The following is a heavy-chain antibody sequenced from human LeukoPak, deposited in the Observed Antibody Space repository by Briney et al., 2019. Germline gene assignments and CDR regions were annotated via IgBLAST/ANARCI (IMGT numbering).Heavy chain of an antibody. D-gene: IGHD6-19*01. CDR2: ISGSGGST. CDR1: GFTFSSYA. J-gene: IGHJ3*02. CDR3: AKDRVRRAVAGIGSHAFDI. V-gene: IGHV3-23*01. Sequence: PGGSLRLSCAASGFTFSSYAMSWVRQAPGKGLEWVSAISGSGGSTYYADSVKGRFTISRDNSKNTLYLQMNSLRAEDTAVYYCAKDRVRRAVAGIGSHAFDIWGQGTMVTVSS.